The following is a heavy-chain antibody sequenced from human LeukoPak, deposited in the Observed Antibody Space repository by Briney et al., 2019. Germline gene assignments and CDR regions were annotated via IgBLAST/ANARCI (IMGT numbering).Heavy chain of an antibody. CDR2: ISGNGGST. V-gene: IGHV3-23*01. Sequence: GGSLRLSCAASGFTFSNYWMSWVRQAPGKGLEWVSAISGNGGSTYNADPMKGRFTISRDSSKNTLYLQMNSLTAEDTAVYYCVKASTSSWPYYFDYWGQGTLVTVSS. J-gene: IGHJ4*02. CDR3: VKASTSSWPYYFDY. D-gene: IGHD6-13*01. CDR1: GFTFSNYW.